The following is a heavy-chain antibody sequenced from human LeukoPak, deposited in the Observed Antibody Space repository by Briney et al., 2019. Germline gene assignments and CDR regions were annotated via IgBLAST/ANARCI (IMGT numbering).Heavy chain of an antibody. V-gene: IGHV1-46*01. CDR2: IIPSDGFT. D-gene: IGHD3-3*01. CDR3: ATAGRRLFGVLIPLSFDY. J-gene: IGHJ4*02. Sequence: ASVKVSFKASVYTFTNYFIYWVRQAPCQGLEWMGMIIPSDGFTTYAQKFQGRLTMTRDMSTSTVYMELSSLRSEDTALYYCATAGRRLFGVLIPLSFDYWGQGTLVTVSS. CDR1: VYTFTNYF.